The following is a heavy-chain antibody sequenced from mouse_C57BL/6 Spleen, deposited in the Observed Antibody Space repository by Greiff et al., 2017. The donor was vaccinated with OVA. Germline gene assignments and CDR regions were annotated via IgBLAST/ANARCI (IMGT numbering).Heavy chain of an antibody. CDR3: ARNNDYDGDWYFDV. J-gene: IGHJ1*03. Sequence: VQLQESGAELVKPGASVKISCKASGYAFSSYWMNWVKQRPGKGLEWIGQIYPGDGDTNYNGKFKGKATLTADKSSSTAYMQLSSLTSEDSAVYFCARNNDYDGDWYFDVWGTGTTVTVSS. V-gene: IGHV1-80*01. CDR1: GYAFSSYW. CDR2: IYPGDGDT. D-gene: IGHD2-4*01.